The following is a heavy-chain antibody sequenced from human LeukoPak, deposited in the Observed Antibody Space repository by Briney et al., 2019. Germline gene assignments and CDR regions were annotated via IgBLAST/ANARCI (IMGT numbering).Heavy chain of an antibody. CDR1: GGSITNGSYY. D-gene: IGHD3-10*01. CDR2: LYTSGST. CDR3: ARFPMLRGGHYLDV. V-gene: IGHV4-61*02. J-gene: IGHJ6*03. Sequence: SETLSLTCTVSGGSITNGSYYWSWIRQPAGKGLEWIGRLYTSGSTNYNPSLKSRVTLSVDTSKNQFSLKLTSVTATDTAVYYCARFPMLRGGHYLDVWGKGTTVTISS.